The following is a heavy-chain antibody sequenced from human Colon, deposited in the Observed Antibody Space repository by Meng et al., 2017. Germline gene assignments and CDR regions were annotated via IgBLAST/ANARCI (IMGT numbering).Heavy chain of an antibody. D-gene: IGHD3-9*01. V-gene: IGHV4-4*02. CDR2: ISQSGTT. CDR3: VRQGMTSYSWGY. J-gene: IGHJ4*02. Sequence: QVRRQESGPGLVKPSGTLSLTCAVSSGSISSSNWWSWVRQPPGKGLEWIGEISQSGTTYYNPSLKSRVTITGDWSKNQFSLNLNSVTAADTALYYCVRQGMTSYSWGYWGQGTLVTVSS. CDR1: SGSISSSNW.